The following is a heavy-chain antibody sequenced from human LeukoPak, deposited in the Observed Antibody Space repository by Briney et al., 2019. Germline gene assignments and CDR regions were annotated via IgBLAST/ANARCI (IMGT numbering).Heavy chain of an antibody. CDR3: AREYTGYFDY. V-gene: IGHV3-66*02. CDR2: IYSGGST. D-gene: IGHD6-6*01. J-gene: IGHJ4*02. CDR1: GFTVSSNY. Sequence: GGSLRLSCAASGFTVSSNYMSWVRQAPGKGLEWGSVIYSGGSTYYADSVKGRFTISRDNSKNTLYLQMNSLRAEDTAVYYCAREYTGYFDYWGQGTLVTVSS.